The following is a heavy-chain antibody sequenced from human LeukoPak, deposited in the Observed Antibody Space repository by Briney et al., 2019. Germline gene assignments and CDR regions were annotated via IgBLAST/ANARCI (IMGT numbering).Heavy chain of an antibody. V-gene: IGHV3-48*03. CDR2: ITSSGTTI. CDR3: ARGRLGAA. D-gene: IGHD3-16*01. J-gene: IGHJ5*02. CDR1: GFSFNYYS. Sequence: GGSLRLSCAASGFSFNYYSLHWVRQAPGKGLEWVSYITSSGTTIYYADSVKGRFTISRDNAKNSLYLRMSSLRAEDTAVYYCARGRLGAAWGQGTLVTVSS.